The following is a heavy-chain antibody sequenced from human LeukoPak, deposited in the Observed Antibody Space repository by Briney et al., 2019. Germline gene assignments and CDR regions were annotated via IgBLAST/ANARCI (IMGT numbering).Heavy chain of an antibody. J-gene: IGHJ4*02. CDR3: ARRLCSGGSCFDY. Sequence: PGGSLRLSCAASGFTVSHNYMSWVRQAPGMGLEWVSFTYSGGSTYYSDSVKGRFTISRDNAKNTLYLQMNSLRAEDTAVYFCARRLCSGGSCFDYWGQGTLVTVSS. V-gene: IGHV3-53*01. D-gene: IGHD2-15*01. CDR1: GFTVSHNY. CDR2: TYSGGST.